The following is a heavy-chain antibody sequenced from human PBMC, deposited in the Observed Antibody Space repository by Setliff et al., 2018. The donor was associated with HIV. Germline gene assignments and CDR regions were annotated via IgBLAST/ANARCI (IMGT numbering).Heavy chain of an antibody. D-gene: IGHD3-22*01. CDR3: ARASTMIVVVIKGFDI. Sequence: PSETLSLTCSVSGGSISSHYWSWIRQSPGKGLEWIGYVYTSGSTNYNPSLKSRVTISVDTSKNQFSLKLSSVTAADTAVYYCARASTMIVVVIKGFDIWGQGTMVTVSS. J-gene: IGHJ3*02. CDR1: GGSISSHY. V-gene: IGHV4-4*08. CDR2: VYTSGST.